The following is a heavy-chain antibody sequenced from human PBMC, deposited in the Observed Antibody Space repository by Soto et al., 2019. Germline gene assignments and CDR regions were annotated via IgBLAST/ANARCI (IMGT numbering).Heavy chain of an antibody. CDR3: ARERSYYYDSSGYYYFDY. V-gene: IGHV1-69*13. CDR1: GGFLSHYS. CDR2: IIPIFGTA. D-gene: IGHD3-22*01. Sequence: GASVKVSCKASGGFLSHYSVSWVRQAPGQGLEWMGGIIPIFGTANYAQKFQGRVTITADESTSTAYMELSSRRSEDTAAYYCARERSYYYDSSGYYYFDYWGQGTLVTV. J-gene: IGHJ4*02.